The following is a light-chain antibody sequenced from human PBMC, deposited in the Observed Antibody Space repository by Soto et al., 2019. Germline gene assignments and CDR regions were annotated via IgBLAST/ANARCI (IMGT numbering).Light chain of an antibody. CDR1: RSISSY. V-gene: IGKV3-11*01. CDR2: DAS. J-gene: IGKJ1*01. Sequence: EIVLTQSPATLSLSPGERATLSCRASRSISSYLAWYQQKPGQAPRLLIYDASNRATGIPARFSGSGSGTDFTLTISSLEPEDFAVYYCQQRSNSWTFGQGTKVDI. CDR3: QQRSNSWT.